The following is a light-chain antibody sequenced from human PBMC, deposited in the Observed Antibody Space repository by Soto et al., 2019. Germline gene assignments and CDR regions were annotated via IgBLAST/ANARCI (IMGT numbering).Light chain of an antibody. Sequence: DVQMTQSPSSLSASVGDRITITCQASQDIGKFLNWYQQKPGKAPKLLIYDASNLQTGVPVRFRGSGSGTHFTLTITSLQPEDAATYYCLQYDTVPRLFGGGTKVEIK. CDR1: QDIGKF. J-gene: IGKJ4*01. CDR2: DAS. V-gene: IGKV1-33*01. CDR3: LQYDTVPRL.